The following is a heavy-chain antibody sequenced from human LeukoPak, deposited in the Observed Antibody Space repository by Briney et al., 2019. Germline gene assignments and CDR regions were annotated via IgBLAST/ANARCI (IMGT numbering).Heavy chain of an antibody. CDR3: ATVRGSYYYYYMDG. CDR2: FDPEDGET. J-gene: IGHJ6*03. V-gene: IGHV1-24*01. D-gene: IGHD1-26*01. Sequence: GASVKVSCKVSGYTLTELSMHWVRQALGKGLEWVGGFDPEDGETIYAQKFQGRVTMTEDTSTDTAYMELSSLRSEDTAVYYCATVRGSYYYYYMDGWGKGTTVTVPS. CDR1: GYTLTELS.